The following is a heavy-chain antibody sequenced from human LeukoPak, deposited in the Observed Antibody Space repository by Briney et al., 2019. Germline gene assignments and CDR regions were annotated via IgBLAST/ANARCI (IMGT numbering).Heavy chain of an antibody. Sequence: SETLSLTCTVSGGSISSYYWSWIRQPPGKGLEWIGHIYYSGSTNYNPSLKGRVTISVDTSKNQFSLKLSSVTAADTAVYYCARSPRHTGNPVPYYYGMDVWGQGTTVTVYS. CDR1: GGSISSYY. D-gene: IGHD2-8*02. V-gene: IGHV4-59*01. CDR3: ARSPRHTGNPVPYYYGMDV. J-gene: IGHJ6*02. CDR2: IYYSGST.